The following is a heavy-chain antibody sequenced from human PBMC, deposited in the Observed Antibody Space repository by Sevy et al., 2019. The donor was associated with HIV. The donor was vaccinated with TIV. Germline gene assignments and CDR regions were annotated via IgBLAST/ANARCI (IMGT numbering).Heavy chain of an antibody. V-gene: IGHV3-30*18. Sequence: GGSLRFSCAASGFIFSSYGMHWVRQAPGKGLEWVTIISYDGSSKYYADSVKGRFTISRDNSENILYLQMNSLRTDDTAVYYCVKGGVTWELLDYWGQGTLVTVSS. D-gene: IGHD1-26*01. J-gene: IGHJ4*02. CDR3: VKGGVTWELLDY. CDR1: GFIFSSYG. CDR2: ISYDGSSK.